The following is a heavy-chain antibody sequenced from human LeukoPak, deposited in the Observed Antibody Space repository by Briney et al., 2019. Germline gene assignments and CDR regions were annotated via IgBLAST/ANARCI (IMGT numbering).Heavy chain of an antibody. CDR1: GFAFSSHA. Sequence: GGSLRLSCAASGFAFSSHAMCWVRQAPGKGLEWVSSIDISGGSTYYADSAEGRFTISRDNSKNTLYLQMNGLRVEDTALYYCANEVRPNDYWGQGTLVTVSS. V-gene: IGHV3-23*01. J-gene: IGHJ4*02. CDR2: IDISGGST. CDR3: ANEVRPNDY. D-gene: IGHD1-1*01.